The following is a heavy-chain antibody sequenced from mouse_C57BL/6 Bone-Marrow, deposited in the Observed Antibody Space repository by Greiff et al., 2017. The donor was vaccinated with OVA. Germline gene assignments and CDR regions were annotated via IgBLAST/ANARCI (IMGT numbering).Heavy chain of an antibody. CDR3: TRGGGPHYFDY. CDR2: ISSGGDYI. CDR1: GFTFSSYA. V-gene: IGHV5-9-1*02. D-gene: IGHD3-3*01. J-gene: IGHJ2*01. Sequence: EVKLMESGEGLVKPGGSLKLSCAASGFTFSSYAMSWVRQTPEKRLEWVAYISSGGDYIYYADTVKGRFTISRDNARNTLYLQMSSLKSEDTAMYYCTRGGGPHYFDYWGQGTTLTVSS.